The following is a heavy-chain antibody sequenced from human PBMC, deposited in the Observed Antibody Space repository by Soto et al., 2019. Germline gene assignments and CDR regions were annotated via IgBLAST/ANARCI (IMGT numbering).Heavy chain of an antibody. V-gene: IGHV3-74*01. Sequence: EVQLVESGGALVQPGGSLRLSCAASGFTFSNYWMHWVRQAPGKGLAWVARIDHDGSTDYAGSVRGRFTVSRDNAENMLYLQMNSLRDDDTALYYCVRDSHGDYWGQGTLVTVSS. CDR3: VRDSHGDY. J-gene: IGHJ4*02. CDR1: GFTFSNYW. CDR2: IDHDGST.